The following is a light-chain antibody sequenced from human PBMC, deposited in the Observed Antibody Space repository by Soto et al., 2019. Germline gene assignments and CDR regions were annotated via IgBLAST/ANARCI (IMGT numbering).Light chain of an antibody. CDR3: SAWDDTLRGRA. V-gene: IGLV1-47*01. CDR1: SSNIGNNY. Sequence: QSVLTQSPSASGTPGQRVSISCSGSSSNIGNNYVYWYHQLPGTAPKLIIYNNRQRPSGVPDRFSGSKAGTSASLAISGLRSEDECDYYCSAWDDTLRGRAFGGGTKLTVL. J-gene: IGLJ2*01. CDR2: NNR.